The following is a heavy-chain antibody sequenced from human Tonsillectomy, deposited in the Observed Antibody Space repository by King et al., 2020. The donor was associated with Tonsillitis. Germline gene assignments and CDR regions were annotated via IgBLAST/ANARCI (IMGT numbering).Heavy chain of an antibody. CDR3: ARVLSGGGHNWSVGAY. CDR1: GYSFTSFS. Sequence: QLVQSGAEVKKPGASVTVSCKASGYSFTSFSMHWVRQAPGQGLEWMGIVSPTGASTSYAQKFQGRLTMTRDTSTSTVYMELSSLRSGDTAVYYCARVLSGGGHNWSVGAYWGQGTLVTVSS. J-gene: IGHJ4*02. V-gene: IGHV1-46*01. CDR2: VSPTGAST. D-gene: IGHD1-1*01.